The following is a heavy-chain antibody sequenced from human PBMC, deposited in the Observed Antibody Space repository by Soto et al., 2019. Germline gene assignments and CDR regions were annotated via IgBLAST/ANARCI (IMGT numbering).Heavy chain of an antibody. V-gene: IGHV3-30-3*01. J-gene: IGHJ4*02. D-gene: IGHD3-22*01. CDR3: VTEGAAGYFPN. CDR1: GFIFSNFP. CDR2: VSKDGNEK. Sequence: QVHLVDSGGGVVQPGRSMRLSCAASGFIFSNFPIHWVRQAPGKGLEWVALVSKDGNEKHYADSVKGRFTISRDNSRNMVYLQLSSPKDEDTAVYYCVTEGAAGYFPNWGQGTLVTVSS.